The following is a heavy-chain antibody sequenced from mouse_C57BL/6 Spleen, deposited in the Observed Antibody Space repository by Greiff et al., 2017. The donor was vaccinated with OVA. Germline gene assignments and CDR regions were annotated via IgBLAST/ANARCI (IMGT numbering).Heavy chain of an antibody. CDR1: GYTFTSYW. J-gene: IGHJ4*01. Sequence: VQLQQPGAELVKPGASVKMSCKASGYTFTSYWITWVKQRPGQGLEWIGDIYPGSGSTNYNEKFKSKATLTVDTSSSTAYMQLSSLTSEDSAVYYCARGGYDYEYAMDYWGQGTSVTVSS. D-gene: IGHD2-4*01. CDR3: ARGGYDYEYAMDY. V-gene: IGHV1-55*01. CDR2: IYPGSGST.